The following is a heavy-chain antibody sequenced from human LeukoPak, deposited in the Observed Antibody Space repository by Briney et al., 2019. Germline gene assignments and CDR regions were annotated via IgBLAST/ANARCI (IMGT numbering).Heavy chain of an antibody. V-gene: IGHV3-23*01. CDR2: ISGGGGTT. Sequence: PGGSLRLSCAASGFTFNLYEMTWVRQAPGKGLEWVSYISGGGGTTYYADSVKGRFTISRDNSKNTLYLQMNSLRAEDTAVYYCAKPLYYYDSSGYYGPFDYWGQGTLVTVSS. J-gene: IGHJ4*02. CDR1: GFTFNLYE. CDR3: AKPLYYYDSSGYYGPFDY. D-gene: IGHD3-22*01.